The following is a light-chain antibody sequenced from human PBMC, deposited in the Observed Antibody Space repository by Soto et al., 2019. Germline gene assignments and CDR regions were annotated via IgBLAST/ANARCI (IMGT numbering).Light chain of an antibody. CDR1: SSDVGGYNY. V-gene: IGLV2-8*01. J-gene: IGLJ1*01. CDR2: EVT. CDR3: CSYADIIYV. Sequence: QSALTQRPSASGSPGQSVTISCTGTSSDVGGYNYVSWYQHHPGKAPKLIIYEVTKRPSGVPDRFSGSKSGNTASLTVSGLQAEDEADYYCCSYADIIYVFGTGTKVTVL.